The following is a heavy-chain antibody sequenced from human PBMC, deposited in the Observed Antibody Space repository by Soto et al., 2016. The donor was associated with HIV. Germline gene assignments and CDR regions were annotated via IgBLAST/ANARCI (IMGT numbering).Heavy chain of an antibody. J-gene: IGHJ6*03. V-gene: IGHV1-2*02. D-gene: IGHD3-9*01. CDR2: INPHSGGT. Sequence: QVQLVQSGAEVKRPGASVKVSCRASRYTLTGYYMHWVRQAPGQGLEWMGWINPHSGGTNYAQKFQGRVTMTRDTSIVTAYMELSRLTSDDTAVYYCARSPHDDILTHRYKGWGGDYKYYMDVWGKGTTVTVSS. CDR1: RYTLTGYY. CDR3: ARSPHDDILTHRYKGWGGDYKYYMDV.